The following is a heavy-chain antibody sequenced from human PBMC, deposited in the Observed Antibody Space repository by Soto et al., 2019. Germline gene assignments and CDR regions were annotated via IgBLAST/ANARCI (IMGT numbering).Heavy chain of an antibody. J-gene: IGHJ4*02. CDR3: ARGSTDSYPGSRIFDF. V-gene: IGHV3-23*01. D-gene: IGHD3-10*01. CDR2: ITDTGGDT. Sequence: GGSLRLSCVTSGFTFSRNTMNWVRQAPGKGLEWVSTITDTGGDTKYADSVRGRFTMSRDNSKKTLYLQMNSLRVEDSALYYCARGSTDSYPGSRIFDFWGRGTLVTVSS. CDR1: GFTFSRNT.